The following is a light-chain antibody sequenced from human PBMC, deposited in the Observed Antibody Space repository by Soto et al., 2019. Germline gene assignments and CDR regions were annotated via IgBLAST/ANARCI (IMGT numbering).Light chain of an antibody. J-gene: IGLJ1*01. CDR1: SSNIGAGYD. Sequence: KSVTISCTGSSSNIGAGYDVHWYQQFPGTAPKLLIYGNTNRPSGVPDRFSGSKSGTSASLAITGLQAEDEADYYCHSYDSSLSADVFGTGTKVTVL. V-gene: IGLV1-40*01. CDR2: GNT. CDR3: HSYDSSLSADV.